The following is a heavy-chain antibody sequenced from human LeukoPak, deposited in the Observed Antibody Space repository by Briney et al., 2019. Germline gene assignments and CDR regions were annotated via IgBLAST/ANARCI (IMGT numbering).Heavy chain of an antibody. Sequence: GESLKICCKGSGYSFTSYGISWVRQAPGQGLEWMGWISAYNGNTNYAQKLQGRVTMTTDTSTSTAYMELRSLRSDDTAVYYCARDNSSSWYPNWFDPWGQGTLVTVSS. J-gene: IGHJ5*02. CDR3: ARDNSSSWYPNWFDP. CDR2: ISAYNGNT. D-gene: IGHD6-13*01. V-gene: IGHV1-18*01. CDR1: GYSFTSYG.